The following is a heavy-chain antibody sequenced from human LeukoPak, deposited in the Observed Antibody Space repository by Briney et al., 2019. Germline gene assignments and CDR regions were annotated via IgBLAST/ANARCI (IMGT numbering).Heavy chain of an antibody. Sequence: GESLKISCKGSGYSFTSYWIGWVRQMPGKGLEWMGVIYPGDSDTRYSPSFQGQVTISADKSISTAYLQWSSLKASDTAMYYCARHVQLTEYSSSLNWFDPWGQGTLVTVFS. CDR1: GYSFTSYW. V-gene: IGHV5-51*01. CDR3: ARHVQLTEYSSSLNWFDP. CDR2: IYPGDSDT. D-gene: IGHD6-6*01. J-gene: IGHJ5*02.